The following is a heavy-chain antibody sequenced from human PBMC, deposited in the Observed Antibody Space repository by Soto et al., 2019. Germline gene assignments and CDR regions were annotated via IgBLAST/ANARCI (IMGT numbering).Heavy chain of an antibody. J-gene: IGHJ4*02. CDR3: ANYLLYSSSRLIDF. V-gene: IGHV3-23*01. CDR2: ISGSGGST. D-gene: IGHD6-13*01. CDR1: GFTFSSYA. Sequence: GGSLRLSCAASGFTFSSYAMSWVRQAPGKGLEWVSAISGSGGSTYYADSVKGRFTISRDNSKNTLYLQMNSLRAEDTAVYYCANYLLYSSSRLIDFWGQRALVTVSS.